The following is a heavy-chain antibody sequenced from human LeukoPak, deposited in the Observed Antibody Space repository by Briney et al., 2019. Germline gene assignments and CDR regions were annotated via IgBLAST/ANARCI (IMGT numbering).Heavy chain of an antibody. J-gene: IGHJ4*02. Sequence: PGGSLRLSCAASGFTFSSYSMNWVRQAPGKGLEWVSSISSSSSYIYYADSVKGRFTISRDNAKNSLYLQMNSLRAEDTAVYYCARGGSWRLEGYFDYWGQGTLVTVSS. CDR3: ARGGSWRLEGYFDY. D-gene: IGHD6-13*01. V-gene: IGHV3-21*01. CDR2: ISSSSSYI. CDR1: GFTFSSYS.